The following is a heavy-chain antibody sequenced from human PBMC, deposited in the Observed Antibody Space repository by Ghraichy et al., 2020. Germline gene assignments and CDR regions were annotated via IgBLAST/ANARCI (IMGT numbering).Heavy chain of an antibody. CDR1: GYSFSNYW. V-gene: IGHV5-51*01. Sequence: GESLKISCKGSGYSFSNYWIGWVRQMPGKGLEWMGVIYPGNSDTRYSPSFQGQVTISADKSISTGYLQWSSLKASDNAMYYCATHSSGWPPFDHWGQGTLVTVSS. CDR2: IYPGNSDT. D-gene: IGHD6-19*01. CDR3: ATHSSGWPPFDH. J-gene: IGHJ4*02.